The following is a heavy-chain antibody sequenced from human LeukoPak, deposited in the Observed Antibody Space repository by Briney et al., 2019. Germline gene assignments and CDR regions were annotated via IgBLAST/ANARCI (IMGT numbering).Heavy chain of an antibody. V-gene: IGHV3-7*01. CDR2: IKQDGSED. CDR1: GFNFSNYW. J-gene: IGHJ4*02. D-gene: IGHD3-16*02. CDR3: ARGSLFRWFDY. Sequence: PGGSLRLSCAASGFNFSNYWMSWVRQAPGKGLEWVANIKQDGSEDYYMDSVRGRFTMSRDNAKNSLYLQMNSLRAEDTALYFCARGSLFRWFDYGGQGTLVTVSS.